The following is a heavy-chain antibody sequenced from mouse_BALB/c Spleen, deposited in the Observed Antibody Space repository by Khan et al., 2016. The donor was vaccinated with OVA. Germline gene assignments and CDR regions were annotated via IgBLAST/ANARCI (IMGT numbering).Heavy chain of an antibody. CDR2: ISYSGST. D-gene: IGHD4-1*01. CDR1: GYSITSDYA. CDR3: ASELGRYYAMDY. J-gene: IGHJ4*01. V-gene: IGHV3-2*02. Sequence: EVQLQESGPGLVKPSQSLSLTCTVTGYSITSDYAWNWIRQFPGNKLEWMGYISYSGSTTYTPSLKSRISITRDTSKNQFFLQLNSVTSEDTATYYCASELGRYYAMDYWGQGTSVTVSS.